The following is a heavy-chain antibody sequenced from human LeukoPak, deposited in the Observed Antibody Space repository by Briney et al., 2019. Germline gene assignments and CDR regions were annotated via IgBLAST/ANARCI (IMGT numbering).Heavy chain of an antibody. Sequence: SETLSLTCTVSGGSISSSSYYWGWIRQPPGKGLEWIRSIYYSGSTYYNPSLKRRVTISVDTSKNQFSLQLSSVTAADTAVYYCARLLLWFGELMNWFDPWGQGTLVTVSS. CDR2: IYYSGST. D-gene: IGHD3-10*01. CDR1: GGSISSSSYY. J-gene: IGHJ5*02. CDR3: ARLLLWFGELMNWFDP. V-gene: IGHV4-39*01.